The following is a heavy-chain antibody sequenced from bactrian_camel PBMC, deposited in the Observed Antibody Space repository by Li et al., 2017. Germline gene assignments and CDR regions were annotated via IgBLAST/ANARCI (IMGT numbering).Heavy chain of an antibody. V-gene: IGHV3S53*01. CDR1: QSTYRSIC. D-gene: IGHD3*01. CDR2: INSNGVT. J-gene: IGHJ4*01. CDR3: AAEDQAPWDMGWICNYNS. Sequence: HVQLVESGGGSVQAGESLTLSCTASQSTYRSICMAWFRQAPGAKRETVATINSNGVTKVADSVKARFTVSADNAKKTWYLQMNNLKPEDTALYTCAAEDQAPWDMGWICNYNSWGQGTQVTVS.